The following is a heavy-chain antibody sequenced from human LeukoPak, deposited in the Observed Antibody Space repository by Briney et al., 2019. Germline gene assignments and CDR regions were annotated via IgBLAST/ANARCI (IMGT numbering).Heavy chain of an antibody. J-gene: IGHJ4*02. CDR2: ISSSSSYI. D-gene: IGHD6-13*01. Sequence: GGSLRLSCAASGFTFSSYSMNWVRQAPGRGLEWVSSISSSSSYIYYADSVKGRFTISRDNAKNSLYLQMNSLRAEDTAVYYCARVVGIAAAGTPHWGQGTLVTVSS. CDR1: GFTFSSYS. CDR3: ARVVGIAAAGTPH. V-gene: IGHV3-21*01.